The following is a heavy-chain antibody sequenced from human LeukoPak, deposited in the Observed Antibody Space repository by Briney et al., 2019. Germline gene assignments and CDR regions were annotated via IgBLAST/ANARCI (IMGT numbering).Heavy chain of an antibody. CDR1: GFTFSSFW. J-gene: IGHJ4*02. CDR3: ARXXXXXXX. CDR2: IQQDGSVK. Sequence: PGGSLRLSCAASGFTFSSFWMSWVRQAPGKGLEWVANIQQDGSVKYYVDSVKGRFTISRDNAESSLYLQMNSLRDEDTAVYYCARXXXXXXXWGQGTLVTVSS. V-gene: IGHV3-7*01.